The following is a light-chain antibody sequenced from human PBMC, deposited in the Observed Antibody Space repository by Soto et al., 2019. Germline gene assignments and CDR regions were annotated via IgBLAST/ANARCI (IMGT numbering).Light chain of an antibody. Sequence: EIVMTQSPATLSVSPGERATLSCRASQSVSSNLAWYQQKPGQAPRLLIYGASTRATGIPARFSGSGSGTEFTLTISSLEPEDFAVYYCQQRSNLLTFGGGTKVEIK. CDR2: GAS. CDR3: QQRSNLLT. V-gene: IGKV3-15*01. J-gene: IGKJ4*01. CDR1: QSVSSN.